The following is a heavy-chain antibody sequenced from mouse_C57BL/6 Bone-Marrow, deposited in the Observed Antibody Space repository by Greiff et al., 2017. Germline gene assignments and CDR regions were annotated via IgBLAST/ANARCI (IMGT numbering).Heavy chain of an antibody. Sequence: VQLQQSGPELVKPGASVKISCTASGYSFTGYYMNWVKQSPEKSLEWIGEINPSTGGTTYNQKFKAKATLTVDKSSSTTYMQLKSLTSEDSAVYYCDRCDYDYERGNARDYGGQGTSVTVSA. CDR2: INPSTGGT. CDR1: GYSFTGYY. CDR3: DRCDYDYERGNARDY. J-gene: IGHJ4*01. D-gene: IGHD2-4*01. V-gene: IGHV1-42*01.